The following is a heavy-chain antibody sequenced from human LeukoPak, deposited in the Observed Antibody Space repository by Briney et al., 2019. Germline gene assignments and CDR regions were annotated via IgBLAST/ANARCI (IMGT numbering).Heavy chain of an antibody. D-gene: IGHD1-7*01. Sequence: GGSLRLSCAASGFTFSSYAMSWVRQAPGKGLEWVSAISGSGGSTYYADSVKGRFTISRGNSKNTLYLQMNSLRAEDTAVYYCAKAVYNWNYVWFDPWGQGTLVTVSS. CDR1: GFTFSSYA. V-gene: IGHV3-23*01. J-gene: IGHJ5*02. CDR3: AKAVYNWNYVWFDP. CDR2: ISGSGGST.